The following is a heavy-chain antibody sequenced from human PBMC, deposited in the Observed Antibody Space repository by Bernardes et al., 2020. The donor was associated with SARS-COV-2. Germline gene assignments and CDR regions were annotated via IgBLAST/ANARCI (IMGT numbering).Heavy chain of an antibody. CDR2: IYYSGST. J-gene: IGHJ3*02. CDR3: ARVFTIFGESDAFDI. CDR1: GGSISSYY. Sequence: ETLSLTCTVSGGSISSYYWSWIRQPPGKGLEWIGYIYYSGSTNYNPSLKSRVTISVDTSKNQFSLKLSSVTAADTAVYYCARVFTIFGESDAFDIWGQGTMVTVSS. D-gene: IGHD3-3*01. V-gene: IGHV4-59*01.